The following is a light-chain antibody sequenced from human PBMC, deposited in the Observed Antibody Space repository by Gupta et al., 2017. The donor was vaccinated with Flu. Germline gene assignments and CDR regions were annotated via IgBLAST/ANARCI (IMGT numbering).Light chain of an antibody. CDR2: EVS. V-gene: IGLV2-8*01. Sequence: SVTISCTGTSSDVGGYNYVSWYQQHPGKAPKLIIDEVSKRPSGVPDRFSGSRSGNTASLTVSGLQAEDEADYYCSSYAGSNNFVFGGGTKLTVL. J-gene: IGLJ2*01. CDR3: SSYAGSNNFV. CDR1: SSDVGGYNY.